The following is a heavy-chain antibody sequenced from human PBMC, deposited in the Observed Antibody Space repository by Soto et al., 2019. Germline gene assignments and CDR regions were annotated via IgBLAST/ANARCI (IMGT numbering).Heavy chain of an antibody. CDR1: DGSFSEDY. CDR2: INPGGTT. V-gene: IGHV4-34*01. D-gene: IGHD4-17*01. Sequence: TSETLSLTCAVYDGSFSEDYWSWIRQPPRKGLEWIGEINPGGTTNYNPSLKSRVSISIDRSRNQFSLKLTSVTAADTGVYYCAKLFGDYTGYWGQGTQVTV. CDR3: AKLFGDYTGY. J-gene: IGHJ4*01.